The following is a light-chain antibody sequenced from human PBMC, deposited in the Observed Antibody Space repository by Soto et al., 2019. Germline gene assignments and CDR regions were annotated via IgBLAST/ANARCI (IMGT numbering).Light chain of an antibody. V-gene: IGKV3-20*01. CDR3: QQYGSSIT. CDR2: GAS. CDR1: QNIRSS. Sequence: VMTQSPASLSASPGERVTLSCRASQNIRSSLAWYQQRPGQAPRLLIYGASSRATGIPDRFSGSGSGTDFTLTISRLEPEDFAVYYCQQYGSSITFGQGTRLEIK. J-gene: IGKJ5*01.